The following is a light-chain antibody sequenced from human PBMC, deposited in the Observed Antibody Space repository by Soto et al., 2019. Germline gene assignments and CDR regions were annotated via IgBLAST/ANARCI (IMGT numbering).Light chain of an antibody. V-gene: IGLV8-61*01. J-gene: IGLJ1*01. CDR2: STS. CDR1: SGSVSTANN. CDR3: ALFMGNGISV. Sequence: QAVVTQESSFSVSRGGTVTLTCGLISGSVSTANNPNWYQQTPGLAPRTLIYSTSTRSSGVPDRFSGSILGNKAALTITRAQADDESDYDCALFMGNGISVFGTGTKLTVL.